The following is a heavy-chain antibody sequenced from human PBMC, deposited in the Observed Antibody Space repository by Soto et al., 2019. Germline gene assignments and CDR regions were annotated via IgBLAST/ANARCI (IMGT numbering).Heavy chain of an antibody. CDR1: GYSFTSYW. D-gene: IGHD4-17*01. J-gene: IGHJ3*02. CDR2: IYPGDSDT. V-gene: IGHV5-51*01. Sequence: GESLKISCKGSGYSFTSYWIGWVRQMIGKGLEWMEIIYPGDSDTIYSPSFQGKFTISADKSISTAYLQWGSLKASDTAMSYFASPYGYYDAFDIWGQGTMVTVSS. CDR3: ASPYGYYDAFDI.